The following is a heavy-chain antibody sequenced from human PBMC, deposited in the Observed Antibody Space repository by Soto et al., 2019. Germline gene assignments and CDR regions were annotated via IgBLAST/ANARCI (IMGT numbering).Heavy chain of an antibody. J-gene: IGHJ4*02. CDR2: IIPVFGTP. Sequence: QVQLEQSGAEVKKSGSSVKVSCKASGYSFSSHAITWVRQAPGQGLEWMGGIIPVFGTPSYAQKFQGRVTISADKSTNTSFRELRSLRSEDTAVYYCARGGALSTSWYWGDGLDSWGQVTQVTVSS. CDR3: ARGGALSTSWYWGDGLDS. CDR1: GYSFSSHA. D-gene: IGHD6-13*01. V-gene: IGHV1-69*06.